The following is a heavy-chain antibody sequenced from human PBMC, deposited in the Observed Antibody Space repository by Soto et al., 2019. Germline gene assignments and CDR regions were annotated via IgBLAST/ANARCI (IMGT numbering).Heavy chain of an antibody. D-gene: IGHD3-22*01. V-gene: IGHV1-2*04. CDR3: AIRASYYDSSGYFDY. CDR2: INPNSGGT. Sequence: ASVKVSCKASGYTFTGYAMHWVRQAPGQRLEWVGWINPNSGGTNYAQKFQGWVTMTRDTSISTAYMELRRLRSDDTAVYYCAIRASYYDSSGYFDYWGQGTLVTVSS. CDR1: GYTFTGYA. J-gene: IGHJ4*02.